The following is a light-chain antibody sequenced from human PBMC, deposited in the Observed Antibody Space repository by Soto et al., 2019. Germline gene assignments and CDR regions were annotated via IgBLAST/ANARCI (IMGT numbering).Light chain of an antibody. V-gene: IGKV1-5*03. CDR3: QQYNSYYT. Sequence: DIQMTQSPSTLSASVGDRVTITCRASQSISSWLAWYQQKPGKAPKLLIYKASSLESGVPSRFSGSGSGTEFTLTITSLQPYEFATYYGQQYNSYYTFGQGTKLEIK. CDR1: QSISSW. CDR2: KAS. J-gene: IGKJ2*01.